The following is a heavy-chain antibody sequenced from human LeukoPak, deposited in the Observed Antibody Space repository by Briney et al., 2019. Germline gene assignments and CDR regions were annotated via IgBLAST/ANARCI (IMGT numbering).Heavy chain of an antibody. CDR3: AKDRSIGTYYTFDH. D-gene: IGHD1-26*01. J-gene: IGHJ4*02. CDR1: GFTFSSYG. V-gene: IGHV3-23*01. CDR2: ISGSGGST. Sequence: GGTLRLSCAASGFTFSSYGMSWVRQAPGKGLEWVSGISGSGGSTYYADSVKGRFTISRDNSKNTLYPQMKSLTAADTAVYYCAKDRSIGTYYTFDHWGQGTLVSVSS.